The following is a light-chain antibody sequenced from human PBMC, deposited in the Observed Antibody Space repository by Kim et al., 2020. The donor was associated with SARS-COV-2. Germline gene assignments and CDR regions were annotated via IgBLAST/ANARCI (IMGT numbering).Light chain of an antibody. CDR3: QQYHNSPRT. J-gene: IGKJ1*01. CDR1: QSVSSTY. Sequence: EIVLTQSPGTLSLSPGERATLSCRASQSVSSTYLAWYQQKLGQAPRLLIYGASSRANGIPDRFTGSGSGTDFTLTISSLEPEDYAVYYCQQYHNSPRTFGQGTKVDIK. V-gene: IGKV3-20*01. CDR2: GAS.